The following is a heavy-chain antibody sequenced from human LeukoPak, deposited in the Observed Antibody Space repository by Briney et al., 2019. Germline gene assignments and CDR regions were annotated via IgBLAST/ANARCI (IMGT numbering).Heavy chain of an antibody. D-gene: IGHD3-16*01. V-gene: IGHV3-23*01. CDR2: TSIVDDTA. CDR1: GFTFSSHA. J-gene: IGHJ6*03. CDR3: ARRLGDNYANFYYYYMDI. Sequence: GGSLRLSCAASGFTFSSHAMNWVRHAPGKGLEWVSTTSIVDDTAYYADSVKGRFTISRDNSKNTLYLQMNSLRAEDTAVYYCARRLGDNYANFYYYYMDIWGKGTTVTVSS.